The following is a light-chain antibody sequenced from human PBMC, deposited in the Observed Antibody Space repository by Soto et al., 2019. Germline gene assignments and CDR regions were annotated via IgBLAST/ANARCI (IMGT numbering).Light chain of an antibody. V-gene: IGKV3-20*01. CDR2: DAS. J-gene: IGKJ2*01. CDR3: QQYGSLLYT. CDR1: QSVSSSY. Sequence: EIVLTQSPGTLSLSPGERATLSCRASQSVSSSYLAWYQQKPGQAPRLLIYDASSRATCIPDRFSGSGSGTDFTLTISRLEPEDLAGDYCQQYGSLLYTFGQGTKLEIK.